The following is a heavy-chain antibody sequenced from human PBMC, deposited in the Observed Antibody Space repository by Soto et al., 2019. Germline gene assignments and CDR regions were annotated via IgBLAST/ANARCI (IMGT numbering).Heavy chain of an antibody. Sequence: LRLSCAASGLTFSSYGMHWVRQAPGKGLEWVALISYDGSKKYYADSVKGRFTISRDNSKNTVYLQMDSLRPEDTAVYHCAKVGGSYYYFDYWGHGTLVTVSS. CDR3: AKVGGSYYYFDY. D-gene: IGHD1-26*01. V-gene: IGHV3-30*18. J-gene: IGHJ4*01. CDR2: ISYDGSKK. CDR1: GLTFSSYG.